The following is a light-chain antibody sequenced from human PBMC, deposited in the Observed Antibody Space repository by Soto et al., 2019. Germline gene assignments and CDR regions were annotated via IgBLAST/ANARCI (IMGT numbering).Light chain of an antibody. V-gene: IGLV3-21*02. CDR1: NIGSKC. CDR2: DR. J-gene: IGLJ2*01. Sequence: SYVLTQSPSVSVAPGQPATITCGGNNIGSKCVHWYQQKPGQAPVLVVNDRDRPSGIPERFSGSNSGNTATLTISRVEAGDEADYYCQVWDSSSDVVFGGGTKLTVL. CDR3: QVWDSSSDVV.